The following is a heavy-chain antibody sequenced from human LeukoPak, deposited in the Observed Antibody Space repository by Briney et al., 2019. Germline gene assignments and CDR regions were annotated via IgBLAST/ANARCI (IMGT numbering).Heavy chain of an antibody. J-gene: IGHJ4*02. D-gene: IGHD3-10*01. V-gene: IGHV5-51*01. Sequence: GESLKIFCKGSGYSFMNYWIGWVRQTPGKGLEWMGFVYSGDSETKYSPSFQGQVTISVDKSITTAYLQWSSLKASDSAMYYCARRHGSGNYYDYWGQGTPVTVSS. CDR2: VYSGDSET. CDR1: GYSFMNYW. CDR3: ARRHGSGNYYDY.